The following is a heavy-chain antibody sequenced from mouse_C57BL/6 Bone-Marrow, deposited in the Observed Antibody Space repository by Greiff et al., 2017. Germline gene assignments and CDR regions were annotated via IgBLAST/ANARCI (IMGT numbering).Heavy chain of an antibody. J-gene: IGHJ3*01. CDR1: GYTFTSYW. CDR3: ARSEFAY. V-gene: IGHV1-80*01. CDR2: IYPGDGDT. Sequence: VQLQQPGAELVRPGSSVKLSCKASGYTFTSYWMHWVKQRPGKGLEWIGQIYPGDGDTNYNGKFKGKATLTADKSSSTAYMQLSSLTSEDSALYFCARSEFAYWGQGTLVTVSA.